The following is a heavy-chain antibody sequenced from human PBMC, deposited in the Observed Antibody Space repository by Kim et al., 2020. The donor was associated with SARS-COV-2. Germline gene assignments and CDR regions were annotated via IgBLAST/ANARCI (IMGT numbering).Heavy chain of an antibody. CDR3: ARVRMLGSYWYFDL. J-gene: IGHJ2*01. V-gene: IGHV4-59*01. D-gene: IGHD2-15*01. Sequence: NPSLKSRVTISVDTSKNQFSLKLSSVTAADTAVYYCARVRMLGSYWYFDLWGRGTLVTVSS.